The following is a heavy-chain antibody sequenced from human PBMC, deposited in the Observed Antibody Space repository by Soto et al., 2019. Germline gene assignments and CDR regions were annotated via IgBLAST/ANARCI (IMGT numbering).Heavy chain of an antibody. CDR1: GYTFTGYY. V-gene: IGHV1-2*02. CDR3: ARERYQVISDGMDV. J-gene: IGHJ6*02. Sequence: ASVKVSCKASGYTFTGYYVHWVPEAPGQGLEWMGWINPETGGTSYAQKFQGRVTLSRDTSINTAYLEVSRLRFDDAAVYFCARERYQVISDGMDVWGQGTTVTVSS. D-gene: IGHD2-2*01. CDR2: INPETGGT.